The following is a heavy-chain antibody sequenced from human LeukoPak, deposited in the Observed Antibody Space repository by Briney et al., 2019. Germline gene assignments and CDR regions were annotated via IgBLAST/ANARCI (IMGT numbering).Heavy chain of an antibody. Sequence: ASVRVSCKASGGTFSSYAISWVRQAPGQGLEWMGGIIPIFGTANYAQKFQGRVTITTDESTSTAYMELSSLRSEDTAVYYCARSRRDGYNMPDVWGKGTTVTVSS. CDR2: IIPIFGTA. V-gene: IGHV1-69*05. J-gene: IGHJ6*04. CDR1: GGTFSSYA. D-gene: IGHD5-24*01. CDR3: ARSRRDGYNMPDV.